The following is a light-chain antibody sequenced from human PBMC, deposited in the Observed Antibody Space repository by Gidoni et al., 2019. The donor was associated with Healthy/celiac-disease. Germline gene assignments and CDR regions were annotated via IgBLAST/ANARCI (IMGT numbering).Light chain of an antibody. CDR3: MQSIQLPMYT. CDR2: EVS. V-gene: IGKV2D-29*01. CDR1: QSLLHSDGKTY. Sequence: DIVMTQTPLSLSVTPGQPASISCKSSQSLLHSDGKTYLYWYLQKPGKPPKLLSYEVSNRFSGVPDRFSGSGSGTDFTLKISRVEAEDVGVYYCMQSIQLPMYTFGQGTKLEIK. J-gene: IGKJ2*01.